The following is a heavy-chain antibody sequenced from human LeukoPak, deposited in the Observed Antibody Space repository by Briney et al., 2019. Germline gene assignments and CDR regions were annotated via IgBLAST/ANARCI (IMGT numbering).Heavy chain of an antibody. J-gene: IGHJ5*02. CDR1: GFTFSSYS. Sequence: GSLRLSCAASGFTFSSYSMNWVRQAPGKGLEWVSSISSSSSYIYYADSVKGRFTISRDNAKNSLYLQMNSLRAEDTALYYCAKGSGLVSRPPEIWGSNWFDPWGQGTLVTVSS. CDR2: ISSSSSYI. CDR3: AKGSGLVSRPPEIWGSNWFDP. V-gene: IGHV3-21*04. D-gene: IGHD3-16*01.